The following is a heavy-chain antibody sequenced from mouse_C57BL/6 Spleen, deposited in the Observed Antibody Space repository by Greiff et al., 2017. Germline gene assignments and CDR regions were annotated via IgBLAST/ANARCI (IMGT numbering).Heavy chain of an antibody. V-gene: IGHV14-4*01. Sequence: VQLQQSGAELVRPGASVKLSCTASGFNIKDDYMHWVKQRPEQGLEWIGWIDPENGDTEYASKFQGKATITADTSSTTAYLQLSSLTSEDTAVYYCTTRRPSYWGQGTLVTVSA. CDR2: IDPENGDT. D-gene: IGHD1-2*01. CDR3: TTRRPSY. CDR1: GFNIKDDY. J-gene: IGHJ3*01.